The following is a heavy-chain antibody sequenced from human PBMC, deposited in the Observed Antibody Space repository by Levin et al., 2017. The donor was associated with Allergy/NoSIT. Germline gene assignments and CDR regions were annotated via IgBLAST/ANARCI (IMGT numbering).Heavy chain of an antibody. D-gene: IGHD3-3*01. CDR1: GGSVSSGSYY. Sequence: SETLSLTCTVSGGSVSSGSYYWSWIRQPPGKGLEWIGYIYYSGSTNYNPSLKSRVTISVDTSKNQFSLKLSSVTAADTAVYYCASRYYDFWSGWFDPWGQGTLVTVSS. J-gene: IGHJ5*02. CDR3: ASRYYDFWSGWFDP. V-gene: IGHV4-61*01. CDR2: IYYSGST.